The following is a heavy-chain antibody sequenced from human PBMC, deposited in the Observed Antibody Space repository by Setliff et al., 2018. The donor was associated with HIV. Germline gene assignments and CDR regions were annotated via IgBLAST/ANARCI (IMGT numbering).Heavy chain of an antibody. CDR1: GYTFTDHY. Sequence: SVKVSCKASGYTFTDHYLHWVRQAPGQALEWMGWFKPFNDNTNYAQKYRGRISITRDRSMSTAYMELSSLRSEDTGMYYCARSSRANEAFDVWGQGTMVTVSS. V-gene: IGHV1-45*02. CDR3: ARSSRANEAFDV. CDR2: FKPFNDNT. J-gene: IGHJ3*01.